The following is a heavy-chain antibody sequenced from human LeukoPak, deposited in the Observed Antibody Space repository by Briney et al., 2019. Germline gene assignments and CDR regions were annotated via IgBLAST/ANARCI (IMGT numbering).Heavy chain of an antibody. V-gene: IGHV1-24*01. CDR3: ATDGLGRMWFDP. Sequence: ASVKVSCKVSGYTLTELSMHWVRQAPGKGLEWMGGFDPEDGETIYAQKFQGRVTMTEDTSTDTAYMELSSLRSEDTAVYYCATDGLGRMWFDPWGQGTLVTVSS. CDR1: GYTLTELS. J-gene: IGHJ5*02. D-gene: IGHD7-27*01. CDR2: FDPEDGET.